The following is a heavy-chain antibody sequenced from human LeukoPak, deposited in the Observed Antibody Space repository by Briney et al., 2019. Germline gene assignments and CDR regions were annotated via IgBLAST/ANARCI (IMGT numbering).Heavy chain of an antibody. Sequence: SETLSLTCTVSGGSISSYYWSWIRQPPGKGLEWIGYIYYNGSTNYNPSLKSRVTISVDTSKNQFSLKLSSVTAADTTVYYCATSFYCSSTSCYSDPIFDYWGQGTLVTVSS. CDR3: ATSFYCSSTSCYSDPIFDY. D-gene: IGHD2-2*02. J-gene: IGHJ4*02. V-gene: IGHV4-59*01. CDR2: IYYNGST. CDR1: GGSISSYY.